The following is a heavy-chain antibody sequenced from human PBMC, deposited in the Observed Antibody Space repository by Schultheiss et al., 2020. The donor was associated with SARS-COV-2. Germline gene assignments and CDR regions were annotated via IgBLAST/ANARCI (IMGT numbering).Heavy chain of an antibody. V-gene: IGHV3-23*01. D-gene: IGHD6-19*01. CDR2: ISGSGGFT. J-gene: IGHJ6*04. CDR1: GFTFSSYA. CDR3: ARDDGKYSSGWWVAGHYYYYGMDV. Sequence: GGSLRLSCAASGFTFSSYAMSWVRQAPGKGLEWVSSISGSGGFTYYADSVKGRFTISRDNSKNTLSLHMNSLRAEDTAVYYCARDDGKYSSGWWVAGHYYYYGMDVWVGGATVIVSS.